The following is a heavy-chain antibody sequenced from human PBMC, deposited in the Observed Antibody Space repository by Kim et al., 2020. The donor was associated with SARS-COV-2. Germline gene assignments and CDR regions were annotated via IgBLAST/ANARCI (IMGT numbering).Heavy chain of an antibody. D-gene: IGHD2-15*01. CDR2: IYYSGST. Sequence: SETLSLTCTVSGGSISSYYWSWIRQPPGKGLEWIGYIYYSGSTNYNPSLKSRVTISVDTSKNQFSLKLSSVTAADTAVYYCASATSSVRPFDPWGQGTLVTVSS. CDR3: ASATSSVRPFDP. CDR1: GGSISSYY. V-gene: IGHV4-59*08. J-gene: IGHJ5*02.